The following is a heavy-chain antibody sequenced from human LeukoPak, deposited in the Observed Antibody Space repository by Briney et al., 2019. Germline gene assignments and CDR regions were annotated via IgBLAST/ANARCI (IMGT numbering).Heavy chain of an antibody. CDR3: ARQLVVVTAIIAFDI. J-gene: IGHJ3*02. Sequence: PSETLSLTCTVSGGSISSYYWSWIRQPAGKGLEWIGRIYTSGSTNYNPSLKSRVTISVDKSKNQFSLKLSSVTAADTVVYYCARQLVVVTAIIAFDIWGQGTMVTVSS. V-gene: IGHV4-4*07. D-gene: IGHD2-21*02. CDR1: GGSISSYY. CDR2: IYTSGST.